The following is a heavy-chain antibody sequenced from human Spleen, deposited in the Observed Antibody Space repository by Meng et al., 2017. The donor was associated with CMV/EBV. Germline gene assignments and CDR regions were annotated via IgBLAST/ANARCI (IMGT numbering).Heavy chain of an antibody. CDR1: GYTFTSYG. Sequence: SVKVSCKASGYTFTSYGISWVRQAPGQGLEWMGRIIPILGIANYAQKFQGRVTITAVKSTSTAYMELSSLRSEDTAVYYCARDRSGSIDYWGQGTLVTVSS. J-gene: IGHJ4*02. CDR2: IIPILGIA. CDR3: ARDRSGSIDY. D-gene: IGHD6-19*01. V-gene: IGHV1-69*04.